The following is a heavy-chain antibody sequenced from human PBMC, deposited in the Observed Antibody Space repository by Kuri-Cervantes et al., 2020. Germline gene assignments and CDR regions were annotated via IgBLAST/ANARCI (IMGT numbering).Heavy chain of an antibody. Sequence: SETLSLTCAVSGGSISSSNWWSWVRQPPGKGLEWIGEINHSGSTNYNPSLKSRVTISVDTSKNQFSLKLSSVTAADTAVYYCARGRIAAAGTRWFDPWGQGTLVTVSS. CDR3: ARGRIAAAGTRWFDP. CDR1: GGSISSSNW. CDR2: INHSGST. V-gene: IGHV4-4*02. D-gene: IGHD6-13*01. J-gene: IGHJ5*02.